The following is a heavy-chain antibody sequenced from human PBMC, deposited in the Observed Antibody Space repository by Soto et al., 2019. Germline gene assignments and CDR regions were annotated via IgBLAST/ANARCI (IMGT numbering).Heavy chain of an antibody. J-gene: IGHJ5*02. CDR3: ARQVVAYCSGGSCHSPNRHWFDP. D-gene: IGHD2-15*01. CDR2: IYYSGST. CDR1: GGSISSSSYY. V-gene: IGHV4-39*01. Sequence: SETLSLTCTVSGGSISSSSYYWGWIRQPPGKGLEWIGSIYYSGSTYYNPSLKSRVTISVDTSKNQFSLKLSSVTAADTAVYYCARQVVAYCSGGSCHSPNRHWFDPWGQGTLVTVSS.